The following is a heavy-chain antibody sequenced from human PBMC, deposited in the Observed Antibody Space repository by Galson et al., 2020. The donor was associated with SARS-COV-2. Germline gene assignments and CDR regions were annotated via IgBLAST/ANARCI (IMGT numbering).Heavy chain of an antibody. CDR2: ISYDGSNK. D-gene: IGHD1-26*01. J-gene: IGHJ4*02. CDR3: ARDRVEWELHLSFDY. V-gene: IGHV3-30*04. CDR1: GFTFSSYA. Sequence: GESLKISCAASGFTFSSYAMHWVRQAPGKGLEWVAVISYDGSNKYYADSVKGRFTISRDNSKNTLYLQMNSLRAEDTAVYYCARDRVEWELHLSFDYWGQGTLVTVSS.